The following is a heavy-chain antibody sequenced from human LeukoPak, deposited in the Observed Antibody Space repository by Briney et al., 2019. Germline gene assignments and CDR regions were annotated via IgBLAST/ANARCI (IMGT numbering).Heavy chain of an antibody. CDR1: GFTFSGYS. CDR3: ARDYYYDFWSRFDY. V-gene: IGHV3-48*04. J-gene: IGHJ4*02. Sequence: QPGGSLRLSCAASGFTFSGYSMNWVRQAPGKGLEWVSYISSSGSTIYYADSVKGRFTISRDNAKNSLYLQMNSLRAEDTAVYYCARDYYYDFWSRFDYWGQGTLVTVSS. D-gene: IGHD3-3*01. CDR2: ISSSGSTI.